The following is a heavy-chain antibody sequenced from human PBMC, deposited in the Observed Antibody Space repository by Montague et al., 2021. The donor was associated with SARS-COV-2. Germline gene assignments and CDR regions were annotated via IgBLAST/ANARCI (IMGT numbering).Heavy chain of an antibody. J-gene: IGHJ2*01. V-gene: IGHV4-31*03. CDR2: IYYSGST. CDR3: ARSPEPMIILIITSLNWYFDL. D-gene: IGHD3-22*01. Sequence: TLSLTCTVSAGSISSGGYYWSWIRPHPGKGLEWIGYIYYSGSTYYNPSLKSRVTISVDTSKNQFSLKMSSVTAADTAVYYCARSPEPMIILIITSLNWYFDLWDRGTLVPVSS. CDR1: AGSISSGGYY.